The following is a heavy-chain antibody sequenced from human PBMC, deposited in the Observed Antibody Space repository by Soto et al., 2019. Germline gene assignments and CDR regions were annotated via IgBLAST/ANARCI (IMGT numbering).Heavy chain of an antibody. Sequence: PGESLKISCKVSGYSFTTNWIAWVRQRPGKGLERMGSIFPDDSDTRYSPSFQGQVTISVDKAVTTAYLQWSSLKASDSAMYYCARLIGSSSWFDLWGQGALVTVSS. CDR2: IFPDDSDT. CDR3: ARLIGSSSWFDL. CDR1: GYSFTTNW. V-gene: IGHV5-51*01. D-gene: IGHD2-2*01. J-gene: IGHJ5*02.